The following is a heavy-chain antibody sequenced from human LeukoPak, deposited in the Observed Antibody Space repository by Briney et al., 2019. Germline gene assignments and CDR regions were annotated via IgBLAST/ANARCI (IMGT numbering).Heavy chain of an antibody. V-gene: IGHV1-18*01. D-gene: IGHD3-10*01. J-gene: IGHJ3*02. CDR1: GYTFTSYG. CDR2: ISAYNGNT. CDR3: AREATGRFGDVNDAFDI. Sequence: ASVKVSCKAPGYTFTSYGISWVRQAPGQGLEWMGWISAYNGNTNYAQKLQGRVTMTTDTSTSTAYMELRSLRSDDTAVYHCAREATGRFGDVNDAFDIWGQGTMVTVSS.